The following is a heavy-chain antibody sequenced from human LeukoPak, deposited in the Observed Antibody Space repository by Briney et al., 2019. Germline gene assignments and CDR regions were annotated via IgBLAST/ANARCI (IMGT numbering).Heavy chain of an antibody. Sequence: PGGSLRPSCAASGFTFSSYEVNWVRRAPGKGLEWVSYISSSGSTIYYADPVKGRFTISRDNAKNSLYLQMNSLRAEDTAVYYCARVGKRWLQFDAFDIWGQGTMVTVSS. CDR2: ISSSGSTI. CDR3: ARVGKRWLQFDAFDI. J-gene: IGHJ3*02. V-gene: IGHV3-48*03. CDR1: GFTFSSYE. D-gene: IGHD5-24*01.